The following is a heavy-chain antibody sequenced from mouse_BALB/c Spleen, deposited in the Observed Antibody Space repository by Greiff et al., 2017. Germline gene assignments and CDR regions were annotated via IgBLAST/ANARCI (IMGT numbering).Heavy chain of an antibody. CDR2: ISSGSRTI. CDR1: GFTFSSFG. V-gene: IGHV5-17*02. CDR3: ARSGYYGSSYYAMDY. Sequence: EVQRVESGGGLVQPGGSRKLSCAASGFTFSSFGMHWVRQAPEKGLEWVAYISSGSRTIYYADTVKVRFTISRDNPKNTLFLQMTSLRSEDTAMYDCARSGYYGSSYYAMDYWGQGTSVTVSA. J-gene: IGHJ4*01. D-gene: IGHD1-1*01.